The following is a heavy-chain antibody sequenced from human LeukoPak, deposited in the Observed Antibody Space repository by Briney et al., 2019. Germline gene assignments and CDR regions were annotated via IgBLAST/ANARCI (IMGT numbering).Heavy chain of an antibody. CDR1: GFTFDDYG. V-gene: IGHV3-20*04. CDR3: AKETKRRSPITMIVVVTGAFDI. Sequence: GGSLRLSCAASGFTFDDYGMSWVRQAPGKGLEWVSGINWNGGSTGYADSVKGRFTISRDNAKNSLYLQMNSLRAEDTAVYYCAKETKRRSPITMIVVVTGAFDIWGQGTMVTVSS. J-gene: IGHJ3*02. CDR2: INWNGGST. D-gene: IGHD3-22*01.